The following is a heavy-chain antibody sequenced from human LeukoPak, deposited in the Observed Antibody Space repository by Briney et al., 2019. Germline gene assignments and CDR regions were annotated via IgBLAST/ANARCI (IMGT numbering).Heavy chain of an antibody. D-gene: IGHD6-13*01. CDR2: INPFSGDT. CDR3: ARDLGGSCYFDY. CDR1: GSTFTGFY. Sequence: ASVKVSCKASGSTFTGFYIHWVRQAPGQGLGWMGWINPFSGDTNYAQKFQGRVTMTRDTSISTAYMELNRLRSDDTAVFYCARDLGGSCYFDYWGQGTLVTVSS. J-gene: IGHJ4*02. V-gene: IGHV1-2*02.